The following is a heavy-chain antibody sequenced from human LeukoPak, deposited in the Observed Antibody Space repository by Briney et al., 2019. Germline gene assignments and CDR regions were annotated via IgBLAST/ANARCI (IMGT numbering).Heavy chain of an antibody. V-gene: IGHV3-30*02. CDR3: AKGLGSGWATDY. CDR2: IGYDGNNK. J-gene: IGHJ4*02. Sequence: PGGSLRLSCAASGFTFSTYVMHWVRQAPGKGLEWVAFIGYDGNNKYYADSVKGRFTISRDNSKNTHYLQMNSLRAEDTAVYYCAKGLGSGWATDYWGQGALVTVSS. CDR1: GFTFSTYV. D-gene: IGHD6-19*01.